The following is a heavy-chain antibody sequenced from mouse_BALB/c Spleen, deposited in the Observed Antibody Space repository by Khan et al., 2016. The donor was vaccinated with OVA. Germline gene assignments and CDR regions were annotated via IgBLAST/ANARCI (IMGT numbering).Heavy chain of an antibody. Sequence: QVQLQQSGPGLAAPSQSLSITCTVSGFSLKNYGVSWVRQPPGKGLEWLGVIWGDGSTNYHSALISRLSISNDNSKSQVFLKLNSLQIDDTATYYCVKLYYDRYLYFDYWGQGTTLTVSS. CDR2: IWGDGST. J-gene: IGHJ2*01. D-gene: IGHD2-14*01. CDR1: GFSLKNYG. CDR3: VKLYYDRYLYFDY. V-gene: IGHV2-3*01.